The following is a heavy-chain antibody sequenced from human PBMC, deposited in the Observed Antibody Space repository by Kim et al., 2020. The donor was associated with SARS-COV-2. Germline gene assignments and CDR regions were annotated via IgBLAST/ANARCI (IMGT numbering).Heavy chain of an antibody. Sequence: SVKGRFTNSRDNSKNTLYLKTNSLGAEDTAVYYCTRAYGSGSYYNFPDYWGQGTLVTVSS. D-gene: IGHD3-10*01. V-gene: IGHV3-74*01. CDR3: TRAYGSGSYYNFPDY. J-gene: IGHJ4*02.